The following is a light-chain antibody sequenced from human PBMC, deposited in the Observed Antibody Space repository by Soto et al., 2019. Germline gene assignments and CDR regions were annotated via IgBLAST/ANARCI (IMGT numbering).Light chain of an antibody. Sequence: QSVLTQPASVSGSPGQSITISCTGTSSDVWSYNRVSWYQQHAGKAPKFMIYGVTRRPSGVSNRFSGSKSGNTASLTISGLQAEDEADYYCCSYAGSNTYVFGTGTKVPS. V-gene: IGLV2-23*02. CDR3: CSYAGSNTYV. CDR2: GVT. J-gene: IGLJ1*01. CDR1: SSDVWSYNR.